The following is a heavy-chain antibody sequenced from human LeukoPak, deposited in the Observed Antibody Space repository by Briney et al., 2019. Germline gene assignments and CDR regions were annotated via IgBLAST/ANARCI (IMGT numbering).Heavy chain of an antibody. J-gene: IGHJ4*02. CDR1: GFSFSSYA. CDR3: AKRYFGNYYFDF. CDR2: ISAGGDST. V-gene: IGHV3-23*01. Sequence: GGSLRLSCAASGFSFSSYAMSWVRQAPGKGLEWVSAISAGGDSTYYGDSVKGRFTISRDNSINTLYVRMNGLRAEDTAVYYCAKRYFGNYYFDFWGQGTLVTVSS. D-gene: IGHD3-10*01.